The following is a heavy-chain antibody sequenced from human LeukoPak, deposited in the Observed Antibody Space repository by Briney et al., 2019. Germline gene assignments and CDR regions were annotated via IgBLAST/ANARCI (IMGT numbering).Heavy chain of an antibody. CDR2: ISSSSSTI. J-gene: IGHJ6*02. CDR3: ARDPAYRNYGMDV. V-gene: IGHV3-48*04. CDR1: GFTFSSYS. D-gene: IGHD1-26*01. Sequence: PGGSLRLSCAASGFTFSSYSMNWVRQAPGKGLEWVSYISSSSSTIYYADSVKGRFTISRDNAKNSLYLQMNSLRAEDTAVYYCARDPAYRNYGMDVWGQGTTVTVSS.